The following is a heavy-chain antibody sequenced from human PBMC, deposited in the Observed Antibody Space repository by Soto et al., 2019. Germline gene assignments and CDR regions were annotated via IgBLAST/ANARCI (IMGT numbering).Heavy chain of an antibody. CDR2: IVVGSGNT. V-gene: IGHV1-58*01. J-gene: IGHJ6*02. D-gene: IGHD5-18*01. CDR1: GFTFTSSA. Sequence: QMQLVQSGPEVKKPGTSVKVSCKASGFTFTSSAVQWVRQARGQRLEWIGWIVVGSGNTNYAQKFQERVTITRDMSTSTAYRELSSLRSEDTAVYYCAALRRGIQHEGGGMDVWGQGTTVTVSS. CDR3: AALRRGIQHEGGGMDV.